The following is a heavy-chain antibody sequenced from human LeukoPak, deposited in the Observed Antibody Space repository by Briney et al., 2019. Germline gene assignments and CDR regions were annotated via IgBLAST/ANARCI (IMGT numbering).Heavy chain of an antibody. J-gene: IGHJ4*02. CDR2: MNPNSGST. CDR3: ARGRSTGYPYYFEY. D-gene: IGHD5-12*01. CDR1: GYTFTSYD. V-gene: IGHV1-8*03. Sequence: ASVKVSCKASGYTFTSYDINWVRQANGQGLEWMGWMNPNSGSTGYAQKFQGRVTITRNTSISTAYMELSGLRSEDTAVYYCARGRSTGYPYYFEYWGQGTLVTVSS.